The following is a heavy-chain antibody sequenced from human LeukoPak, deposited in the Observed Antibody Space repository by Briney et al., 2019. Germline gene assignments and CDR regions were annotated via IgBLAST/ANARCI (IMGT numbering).Heavy chain of an antibody. CDR1: GYTFTTYA. Sequence: ASVKVSCKTSGYTFTTYAIHWVRQAPGDRLEWMGCFNVGHGNTEYSEKLQGRVTMTTDTSTSTAYMELRSLRSDDTAVYYCARERTYYYDSSGSNWFDPWGQGTLVTVSS. D-gene: IGHD3-22*01. CDR2: FNVGHGNT. J-gene: IGHJ5*02. V-gene: IGHV1-3*01. CDR3: ARERTYYYDSSGSNWFDP.